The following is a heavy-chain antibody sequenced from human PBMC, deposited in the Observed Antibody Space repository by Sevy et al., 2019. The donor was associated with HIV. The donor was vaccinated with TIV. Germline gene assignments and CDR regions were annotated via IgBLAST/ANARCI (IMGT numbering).Heavy chain of an antibody. V-gene: IGHV3-7*01. CDR1: GFTFSSYW. CDR2: IKQDGSEK. CDR3: ARVRGGSYEPYYYYYMDV. D-gene: IGHD1-26*01. Sequence: GGSLRLSCAASGFTFSSYWMSWVRQAPGKGLEWVANIKQDGSEKYYVDSVKGRFTISRDNAKNSLYLQMNSLRAEDTAVYYCARVRGGSYEPYYYYYMDVWGKGTTVTVSS. J-gene: IGHJ6*03.